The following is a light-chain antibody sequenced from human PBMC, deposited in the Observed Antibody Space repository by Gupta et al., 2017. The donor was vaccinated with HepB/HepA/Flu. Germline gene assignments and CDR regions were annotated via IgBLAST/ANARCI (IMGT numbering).Light chain of an antibody. CDR2: YDS. V-gene: IGLV3-21*04. CDR1: NIGGKS. Sequence: YVLTQPPSVSVAPGKTARITCGGNNIGGKSVHWYQQKPGQAPLLVINYDSDRPSGIPERFSGSNSGNTATLTISWVEAGDEADYYCQVWDTSSDHPVIFGGGTTLTVL. CDR3: QVWDTSSDHPVI. J-gene: IGLJ2*01.